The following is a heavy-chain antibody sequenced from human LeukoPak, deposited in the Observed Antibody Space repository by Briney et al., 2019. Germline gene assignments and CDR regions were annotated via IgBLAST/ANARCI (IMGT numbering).Heavy chain of an antibody. D-gene: IGHD3-10*01. V-gene: IGHV3-74*01. J-gene: IGHJ4*02. CDR1: GFRVSDYY. Sequence: GGSLRLSCAVSGFRVSDYYMSWVRQAPGKGLVWVSCINRDGSTTNYADSVKGRFTVSRDNAKNTLNLQMNSLRAEDTAVYYCARDKKSGESSEIDYWGQGTLVTVSS. CDR2: INRDGSTT. CDR3: ARDKKSGESSEIDY.